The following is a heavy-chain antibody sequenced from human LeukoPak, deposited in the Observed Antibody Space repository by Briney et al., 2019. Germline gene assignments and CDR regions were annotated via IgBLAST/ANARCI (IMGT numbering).Heavy chain of an antibody. CDR2: ISGSGSTI. CDR3: TRGAIPGYGENWFWFDS. V-gene: IGHV3-48*02. CDR1: GLTFSTSI. D-gene: IGHD2-21*01. J-gene: IGHJ5*01. Sequence: PGGSLRLFRVVSGLTFSTSIMKCLRQAPGKGLEWVSYISGSGSTIYYTDSVKGRFTISRDNARNSVYPQMYSLRDEDTATYYCTRGAIPGYGENWFWFDSWGQGTLVSVSS.